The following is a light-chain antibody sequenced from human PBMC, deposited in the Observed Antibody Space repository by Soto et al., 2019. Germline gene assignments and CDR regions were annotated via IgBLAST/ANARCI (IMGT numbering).Light chain of an antibody. CDR2: DVS. J-gene: IGLJ2*01. V-gene: IGLV2-14*01. CDR3: SSYTSSSTVV. CDR1: SSDLGGYNY. Sequence: QSALTQPASVSGSPGQSITISCTGTSSDLGGYNYVSWYQQHPGKAPKLMIYDVSNRPSGVSNRFSGSKSGKTASLTISGLQAEDEADYYCSSYTSSSTVVFGGGTQLTVL.